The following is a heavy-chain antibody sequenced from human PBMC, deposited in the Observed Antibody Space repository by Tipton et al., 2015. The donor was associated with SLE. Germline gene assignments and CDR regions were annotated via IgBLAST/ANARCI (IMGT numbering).Heavy chain of an antibody. V-gene: IGHV3-33*06. CDR2: IWYDGSNK. D-gene: IGHD3-10*01. CDR1: GFTFSSYG. Sequence: SLRLSCAASGFTFSSYGMHWVRQAPGKGLEWVAVIWYDGSNKYYADSVKGRFTISRDNSKNTLYLQMNSLRAEDTAVYYCAKDYYGSGSYSYFDYWGQGTLVTVSS. CDR3: AKDYYGSGSYSYFDY. J-gene: IGHJ4*02.